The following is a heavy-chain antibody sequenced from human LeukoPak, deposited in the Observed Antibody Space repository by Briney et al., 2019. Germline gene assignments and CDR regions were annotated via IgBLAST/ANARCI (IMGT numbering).Heavy chain of an antibody. CDR1: GFTFSSYA. Sequence: GVSLRLSCAASGFTFSSYAMSWVRQAPGKGLEWVSAISGSGGSTYYADSVKGRFTISRDNSKNTLYLQMNSLRAEDTAVYYCAKNPSCSSTSCYIGEEYFQHWGQGTLVTVSS. CDR2: ISGSGGST. D-gene: IGHD2-2*02. J-gene: IGHJ1*01. V-gene: IGHV3-23*01. CDR3: AKNPSCSSTSCYIGEEYFQH.